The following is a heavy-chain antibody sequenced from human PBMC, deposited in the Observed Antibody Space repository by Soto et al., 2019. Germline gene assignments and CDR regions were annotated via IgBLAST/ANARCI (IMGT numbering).Heavy chain of an antibody. CDR1: GYXFTSYL. Sequence: EXLKISCKCSGYXFTSYLIVWVRHMPGKGLELMGIIYPGDSDTRYSPSFQGHVNISADKSISTAYLQWSSLKASDTAMYYCERALAVAGTLVGTYYYYGMDVWGQGPTVTVSS. J-gene: IGHJ6*02. CDR2: IYPGDSDT. CDR3: ERALAVAGTLVGTYYYYGMDV. D-gene: IGHD6-19*01. V-gene: IGHV5-51*01.